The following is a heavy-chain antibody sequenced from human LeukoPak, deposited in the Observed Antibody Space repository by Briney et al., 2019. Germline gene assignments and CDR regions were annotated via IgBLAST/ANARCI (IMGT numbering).Heavy chain of an antibody. CDR3: ARVHSWSGPDF. CDR2: IYHSGST. Sequence: SETLSLTCTVSGYSISSGYYWGWIRQPPGKGLERIGSIYHSGSTYYSPSLKSRVSISIDTSKNQFSLNLSSVTAADTAIYSCARVHSWSGPDFWGQGTLVTVSS. D-gene: IGHD3-3*01. V-gene: IGHV4-38-2*02. J-gene: IGHJ4*02. CDR1: GYSISSGYY.